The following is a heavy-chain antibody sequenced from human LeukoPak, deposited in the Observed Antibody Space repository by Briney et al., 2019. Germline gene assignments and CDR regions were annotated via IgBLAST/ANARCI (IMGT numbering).Heavy chain of an antibody. CDR3: AREASVGFFDY. CDR1: GFTFSSYG. CDR2: ISYDGSNK. J-gene: IGHJ4*02. Sequence: PGGSLRLSCAASGFTFSSYGMHWVRQAPGKGLEWVAVISYDGSNKYYADSVKGRFTISRDNSKNTLYLQMNSLRAEDTAVYYCAREASVGFFDYWGQGTLVTVSS. V-gene: IGHV3-30*03. D-gene: IGHD4-23*01.